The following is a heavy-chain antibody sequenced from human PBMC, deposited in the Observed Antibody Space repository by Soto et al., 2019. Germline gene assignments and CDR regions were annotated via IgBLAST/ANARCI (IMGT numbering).Heavy chain of an antibody. CDR3: ARRTLAHQLYNDPGMDV. CDR2: IAPTDSYS. Sequence: GESLKISCQCSGYSFTNYWISWVRQMPGKGLEWMGRIAPTDSYSYYSPSFQGHVTFSVDKSISTAYLQWNSLNASDTAMYYRARRTLAHQLYNDPGMDVWGQGTAVTVSS. D-gene: IGHD6-13*01. V-gene: IGHV5-10-1*01. J-gene: IGHJ6*02. CDR1: GYSFTNYW.